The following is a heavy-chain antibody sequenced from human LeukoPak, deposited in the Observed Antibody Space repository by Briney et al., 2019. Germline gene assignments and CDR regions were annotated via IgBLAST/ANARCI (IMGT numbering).Heavy chain of an antibody. V-gene: IGHV3-11*04. CDR1: SFRFDSFY. CDR2: ISASGAVP. J-gene: IGHJ4*02. CDR3: VRSLIVASEDY. Sequence: GGSLRLSCAAASFRFDSFYMGWIRQVPGKGLDYIALISASGAVPYYSESVEGGFTISRDNAKKSVSLQMNSLSAADPAIYYCVRSLIVASEDYWGQGTQVIVSS. D-gene: IGHD3-22*01.